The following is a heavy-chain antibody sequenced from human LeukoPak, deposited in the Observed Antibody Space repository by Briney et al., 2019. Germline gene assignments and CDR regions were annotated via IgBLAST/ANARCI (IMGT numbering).Heavy chain of an antibody. D-gene: IGHD2-15*01. CDR3: ARVSGMVAASVSDY. CDR1: GFTFSSYS. CDR2: ISSSSSYI. V-gene: IGHV3-21*01. J-gene: IGHJ4*02. Sequence: GGPLRLSCAASGFTFSSYSMNWVRQAPGKGLEWVSSISSSSSYIYYADSVKGRFTISRDNAKNSLYLQMNSLRAEDTAVYYCARVSGMVAASVSDYWGQGTLVTVSS.